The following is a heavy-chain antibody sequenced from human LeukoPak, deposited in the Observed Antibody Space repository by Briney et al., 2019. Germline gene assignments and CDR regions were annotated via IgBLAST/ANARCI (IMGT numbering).Heavy chain of an antibody. Sequence: ASVKVSCKASGYTFTNYDSNWVRQATGQGLEWMGWMNPNSGNTGYAQKFQGRVIMTRNTSISTAYMELSRLRSDDTAVYYCARLLEYSGSSNQDYWGQGTLVTVSS. J-gene: IGHJ4*02. D-gene: IGHD1-26*01. CDR3: ARLLEYSGSSNQDY. CDR2: MNPNSGNT. V-gene: IGHV1-8*01. CDR1: GYTFTNYD.